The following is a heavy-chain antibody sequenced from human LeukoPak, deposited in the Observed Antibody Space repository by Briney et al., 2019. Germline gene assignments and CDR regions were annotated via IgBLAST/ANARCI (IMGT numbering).Heavy chain of an antibody. Sequence: SESLSLTCTVSGGSISSYYWSWIRQPAGKGLEWIGRIYTSGSTNYNASLKSRVSMSVDTSKNQFSLKLSSVTAADAAVFYCARENSGSYREFDYWGQGTLVTVSS. V-gene: IGHV4-4*07. CDR2: IYTSGST. CDR1: GGSISSYY. CDR3: ARENSGSYREFDY. J-gene: IGHJ4*02. D-gene: IGHD1-26*01.